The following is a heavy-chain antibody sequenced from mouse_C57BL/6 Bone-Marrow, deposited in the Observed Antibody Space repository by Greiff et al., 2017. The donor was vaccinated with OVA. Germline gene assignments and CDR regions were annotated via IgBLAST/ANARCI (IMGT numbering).Heavy chain of an antibody. CDR1: GYTFTSYW. D-gene: IGHD2-4*01. Sequence: QVQLQQPGAELVKPGASVKMSCKASGYTFTSYWITWVKQRTGQGLEWIGDIYPGSGSTNYNEKFKSKATLTVDTSSSTAYMQLSSLTSEDSAVYYCARGVYYDYSWFAYWGQGTLVTVSA. J-gene: IGHJ3*01. V-gene: IGHV1-55*01. CDR2: IYPGSGST. CDR3: ARGVYYDYSWFAY.